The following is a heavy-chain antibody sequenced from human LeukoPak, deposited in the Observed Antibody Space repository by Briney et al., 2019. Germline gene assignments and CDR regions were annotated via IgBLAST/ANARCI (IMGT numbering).Heavy chain of an antibody. CDR3: ARTYYYGSGPDY. CDR1: GFTFSSYA. D-gene: IGHD3-10*01. CDR2: ISYDGSNK. V-gene: IGHV3-30-3*01. Sequence: GGSLRLSCAASGFTFSSYAMHWVRQAPGKGLEWVAVISYDGSNKYYADSVKGRFTISRDNSKNTLYLQMNSLRAEDAAVYYCARTYYYGSGPDYRGQGTLVTVSS. J-gene: IGHJ4*02.